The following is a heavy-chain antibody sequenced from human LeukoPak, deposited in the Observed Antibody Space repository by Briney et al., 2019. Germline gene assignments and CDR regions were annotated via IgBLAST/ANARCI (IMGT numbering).Heavy chain of an antibody. D-gene: IGHD3-22*01. CDR3: ARAPSEIGGYYPEYFRH. CDR1: GFTFSSYW. Sequence: PGGSLRLSCAASGFTFSSYWMHWVRRAPGKGLVWVSRIKSDGSTNYADSVKGRFTISRDNAKNTVSLQMNSLRAEDTGVYYCARAPSEIGGYYPEYFRHWGQGTLVTVSS. J-gene: IGHJ1*01. CDR2: IKSDGST. V-gene: IGHV3-74*01.